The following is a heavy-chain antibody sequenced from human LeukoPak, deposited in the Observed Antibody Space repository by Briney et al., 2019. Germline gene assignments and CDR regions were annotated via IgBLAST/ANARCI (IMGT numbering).Heavy chain of an antibody. D-gene: IGHD6-13*01. V-gene: IGHV4-61*01. CDR2: IYYSGST. Sequence: SETLSLTCTVSGGSISSSNYYWSWIRQPPGKGLEWIGNIYYSGSTNYNPSLKSRVTISVDTSKNQFSLKLSSVTAADTAVYYCARGWVPNSSSWYWDYYYYYMDVWGKGTTVTISS. J-gene: IGHJ6*03. CDR3: ARGWVPNSSSWYWDYYYYYMDV. CDR1: GGSISSSNYY.